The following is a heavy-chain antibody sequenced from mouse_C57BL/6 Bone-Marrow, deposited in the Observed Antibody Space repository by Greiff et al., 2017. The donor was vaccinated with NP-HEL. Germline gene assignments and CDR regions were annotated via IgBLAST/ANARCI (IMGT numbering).Heavy chain of an antibody. CDR2: ISSGGSYT. Sequence: EVQLVESGGDLVKPGGSLKLSCAASGFTFSSYGMSWVRQTPDKRLEWVATISSGGSYTYYPDSVKGRFTISRDNAKNTLYLQMSSLKSEDTAMYYCARRVYDPWFAYWGQGTLVTVSA. V-gene: IGHV5-6*01. CDR1: GFTFSSYG. CDR3: ARRVYDPWFAY. D-gene: IGHD2-3*01. J-gene: IGHJ3*01.